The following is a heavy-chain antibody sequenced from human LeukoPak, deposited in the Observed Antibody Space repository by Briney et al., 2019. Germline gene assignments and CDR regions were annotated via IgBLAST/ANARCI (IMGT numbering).Heavy chain of an antibody. CDR1: GFTFSSYG. Sequence: GGSLRLSCAASGFTFSSYGMSWVRQAPGKGLEWVSAISGSGGSTYYADSVKGRFTISRDNSKNTLYLQMNSLRAEDTAVYYCARGQQWLVRGIFDYWGQGTLITVSS. CDR3: ARGQQWLVRGIFDY. D-gene: IGHD6-19*01. V-gene: IGHV3-23*01. J-gene: IGHJ4*02. CDR2: ISGSGGST.